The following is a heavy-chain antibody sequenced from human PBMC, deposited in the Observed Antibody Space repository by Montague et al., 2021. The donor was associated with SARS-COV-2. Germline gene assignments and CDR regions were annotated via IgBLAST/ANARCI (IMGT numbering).Heavy chain of an antibody. Sequence: SETLSLTCTVSGGSISNYYWSWIRQPPGRGLEWMGYIYYRGSTDYSPSFKSRVTISLDTSKNQFSLKVTSVTAADTAVYYCAGGYGSGSYSSWGQGTLVTVSS. D-gene: IGHD3-10*01. CDR3: AGGYGSGSYSS. CDR1: GGSISNYY. CDR2: IYYRGST. J-gene: IGHJ4*02. V-gene: IGHV4-59*01.